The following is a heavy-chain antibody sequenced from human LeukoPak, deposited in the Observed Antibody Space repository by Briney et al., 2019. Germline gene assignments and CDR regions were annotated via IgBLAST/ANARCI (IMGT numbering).Heavy chain of an antibody. V-gene: IGHV1-2*02. D-gene: IGHD2-2*01. CDR3: ARDQGYCSSTSCSFDY. CDR1: GYTFTGYY. CDR2: INPNSGGT. J-gene: IGHJ4*02. Sequence: ASVKVSCKASGYTFTGYYMHWVRQAPGQGLEWMGWINPNSGGTNYAQKIQGRVTMTRDTSISTAYMELSRLRSDDTAVYYCARDQGYCSSTSCSFDYWGQGTLVTVSS.